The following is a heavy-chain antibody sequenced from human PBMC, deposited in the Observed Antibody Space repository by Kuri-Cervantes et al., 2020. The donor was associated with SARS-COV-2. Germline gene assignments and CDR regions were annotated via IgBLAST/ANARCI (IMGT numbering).Heavy chain of an antibody. Sequence: GSLRLSCTVSGGSISSSSYYWGWIRQPPGKGLEWIGSIYYSGSTNYNPSLKSRVTISVDTSKNQFSLKLSSVTAADTAVYYCARIRKQQLRVGFAFDIWGQGTMVTVSS. CDR3: ARIRKQQLRVGFAFDI. J-gene: IGHJ3*02. D-gene: IGHD6-13*01. CDR2: IYYSGST. CDR1: GGSISSSSYY. V-gene: IGHV4-39*07.